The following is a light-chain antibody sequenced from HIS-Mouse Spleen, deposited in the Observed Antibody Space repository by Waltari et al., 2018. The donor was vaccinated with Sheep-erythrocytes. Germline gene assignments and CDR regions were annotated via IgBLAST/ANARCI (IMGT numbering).Light chain of an antibody. V-gene: IGLV2-11*02. CDR1: SSDVGGYNL. CDR3: CSYAGGYTSWV. CDR2: VGS. Sequence: QSALTQPPSVSGSPGQSVTISCTGTSSDVGGYNLVSWYQQHPGKAPKLMIYVGSKRHSGVSNRFSGSKSGNTASLTISGLQAEDEADYYCCSYAGGYTSWVFGGGTKLTVL. J-gene: IGLJ3*02.